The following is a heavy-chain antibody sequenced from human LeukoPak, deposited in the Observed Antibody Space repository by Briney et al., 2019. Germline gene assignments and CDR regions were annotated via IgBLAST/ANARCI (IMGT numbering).Heavy chain of an antibody. CDR3: AASTVTFLDDAFDI. CDR1: GGFISGGGYS. Sequence: TLSLTCAVSGGFISGGGYSWSWIRQPPGKGLEWIGYIYHSGSTYYNPSLKSRVTISVDRSKNQFSLKLSSVTAADTAVYYCAASTVTFLDDAFDIWGQGTMVTVSS. V-gene: IGHV4-30-2*01. D-gene: IGHD4-17*01. CDR2: IYHSGST. J-gene: IGHJ3*02.